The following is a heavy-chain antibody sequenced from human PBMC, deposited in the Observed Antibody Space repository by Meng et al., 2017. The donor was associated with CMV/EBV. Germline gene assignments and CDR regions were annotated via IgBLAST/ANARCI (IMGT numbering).Heavy chain of an antibody. CDR1: GGSFSGYY. D-gene: IGHD3-22*01. CDR2: INHSGST. J-gene: IGHJ4*02. CDR3: ARVWDSGWDY. V-gene: IGHV4-34*01. Sequence: QVKLPQWGAGLLKPSETLSLTCAVYGGSFSGYYWSWIRQPPGKGLEWIGEINHSGSTNYNPSLKSRVTISVDTSKNQFSLKLSSVTAADTAVYYCARVWDSGWDYWGQGTLVTVSS.